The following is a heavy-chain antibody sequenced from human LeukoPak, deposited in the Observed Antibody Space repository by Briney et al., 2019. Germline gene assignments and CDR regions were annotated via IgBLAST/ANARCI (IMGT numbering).Heavy chain of an antibody. CDR3: AKSSLVVPYDY. D-gene: IGHD6-6*01. CDR1: GFIFSSHG. V-gene: IGHV3-23*01. J-gene: IGHJ4*02. Sequence: PGGSLRLSCAASGFIFSSHGMNWVRQAPGKGLEWVSGVSPSGDITYYADSVKDRFTISRDNSKNTLYLQMDSLRADDTAVYYCAKSSLVVPYDYWGQGTLVTVSS. CDR2: VSPSGDIT.